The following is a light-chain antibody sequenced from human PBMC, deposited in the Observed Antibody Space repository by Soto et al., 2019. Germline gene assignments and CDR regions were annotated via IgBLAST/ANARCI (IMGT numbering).Light chain of an antibody. V-gene: IGKV1-5*03. CDR3: QQYKTYPLT. CDR2: KAS. Sequence: DIQMTQSPSTLSASVGDRVTSTCRASQSINNGLAWYQQKPGKAPKLLIYKASSLESGVPSRFSGSGSGTEFTLTITSLQPDDFATYYCQQYKTYPLTFGGGTKVEIK. CDR1: QSINNG. J-gene: IGKJ4*01.